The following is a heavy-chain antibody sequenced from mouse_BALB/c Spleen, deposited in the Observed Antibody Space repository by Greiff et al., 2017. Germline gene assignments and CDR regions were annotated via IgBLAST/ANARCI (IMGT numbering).Heavy chain of an antibody. D-gene: IGHD2-14*01. CDR1: GYAFSSYW. J-gene: IGHJ3*01. CDR3: ARREVRGFAY. V-gene: IGHV1-80*01. Sequence: QVQLQQSGAELVRPGSSVKISCKASGYAFSSYWMNWVKQRPGQGLEWIGQIYPGDGDTNYNGKFKGKATLTADKSSSTAYMQLSSLTSEDSAVYFCARREVRGFAYWGQGTLVTVSA. CDR2: IYPGDGDT.